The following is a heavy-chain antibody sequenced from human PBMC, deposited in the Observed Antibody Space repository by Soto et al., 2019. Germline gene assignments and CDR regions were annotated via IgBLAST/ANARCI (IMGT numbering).Heavy chain of an antibody. V-gene: IGHV3-72*01. J-gene: IGHJ4*02. CDR1: GFTFSDHY. D-gene: IGHD2-21*01. CDR3: VRIARDAYNPDY. Sequence: PGGSLRLSCAASGFTFSDHYMDWVRQAPGKGLEWVGRSRNKANGYSTEYAASAKGRFSISREDSLNSVTLQMSSLKTDDTAMYYCVRIARDAYNPDYWGQGTLVTVSS. CDR2: SRNKANGYST.